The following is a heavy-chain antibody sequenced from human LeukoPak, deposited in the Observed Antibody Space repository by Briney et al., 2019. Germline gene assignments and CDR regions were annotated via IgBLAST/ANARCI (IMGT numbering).Heavy chain of an antibody. CDR2: ISAYNGNT. Sequence: HRASVKVSCKTSGYPFTTYEINWVRQAAGQGLEWMGWISAYNGNTNYAQKLQGRVTMTTDTSTSTAYMELRSLRSDDTAVYYCARDWSCSSGDCYYYYYYGMDVWGQGTTVTVSS. CDR3: ARDWSCSSGDCYYYYYYGMDV. J-gene: IGHJ6*02. CDR1: GYPFTTYE. D-gene: IGHD2-21*02. V-gene: IGHV1-18*01.